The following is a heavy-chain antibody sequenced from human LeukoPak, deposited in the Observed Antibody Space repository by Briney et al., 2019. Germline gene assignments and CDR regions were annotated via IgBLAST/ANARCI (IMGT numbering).Heavy chain of an antibody. CDR3: ARSRKQLLSPYFDY. CDR2: VLHSGLT. V-gene: IGHV4-59*01. J-gene: IGHJ4*02. D-gene: IGHD6-19*01. Sequence: SETLSLTCSVSGGSISSFYWSWIRQPPGKELEWIGYVLHSGLTNYNPSLRGRVTISRDMSKNQFSLDLTSVTAADTAVYYCARSRKQLLSPYFDYRGQGHLVSVSS. CDR1: GGSISSFY.